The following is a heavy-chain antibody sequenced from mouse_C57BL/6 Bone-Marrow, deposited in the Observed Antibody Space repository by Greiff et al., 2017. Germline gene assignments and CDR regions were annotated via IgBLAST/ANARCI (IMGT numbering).Heavy chain of an antibody. Sequence: QVQLQQPGAELVRPGSSVKLSCKASGYTFTSYWMHWVKQRPIQGLEWIGNIDPSDSETHYNQKFKDKATLTVDKSSSTAYMQLSSLTSEDSAVYYCARRGYGTLFAYWGQGTLVTVSA. V-gene: IGHV1-52*01. CDR2: IDPSDSET. CDR1: GYTFTSYW. D-gene: IGHD1-1*01. CDR3: ARRGYGTLFAY. J-gene: IGHJ3*01.